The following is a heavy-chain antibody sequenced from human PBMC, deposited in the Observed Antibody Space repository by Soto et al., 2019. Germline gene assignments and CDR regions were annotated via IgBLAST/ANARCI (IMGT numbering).Heavy chain of an antibody. CDR3: ARDLYGSGSYTRGFYDY. CDR2: INAGNGNT. Sequence: RASVKVSCKASGYTFTSYAMHWVRQAPGQRLEWMGWINAGNGNTKYSQKFQGRVTITRDTSASTAYMELSSLRSEDTAVYYCARDLYGSGSYTRGFYDYWGQGTLVTVSS. V-gene: IGHV1-3*01. J-gene: IGHJ4*02. CDR1: GYTFTSYA. D-gene: IGHD3-10*01.